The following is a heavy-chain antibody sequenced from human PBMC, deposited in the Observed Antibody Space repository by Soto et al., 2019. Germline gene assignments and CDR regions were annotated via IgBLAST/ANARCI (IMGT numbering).Heavy chain of an antibody. CDR1: GFTFTRYS. CDR2: ISSTTNYI. J-gene: IGHJ4*02. Sequence: EVQLVESGGGLVKPGGSLRLSCAASGFTFTRYSMNCVRQAPGKGLEWVSSISSTTNYIDYADSMKGRFTVSRDNAKKSVYLEMNSLSAEDTAVYYCARESEDLTSNFDYWGQGTLVTVSS. CDR3: ARESEDLTSNFDY. V-gene: IGHV3-21*01.